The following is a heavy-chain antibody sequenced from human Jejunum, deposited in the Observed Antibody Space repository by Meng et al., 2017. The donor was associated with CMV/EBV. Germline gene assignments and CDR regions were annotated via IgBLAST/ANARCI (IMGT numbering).Heavy chain of an antibody. D-gene: IGHD2-15*01. V-gene: IGHV3-7*01. Sequence: SFAVSGFTYSLFWMSWVRQSPGMELEWVANIKQDGCATYYADSVKGRFTISRDNAKNSLYLQMDNLRADDTAVYYCVREDIVVFDYWGQGTLVTVSS. CDR2: IKQDGCAT. CDR3: VREDIVVFDY. CDR1: GFTYSLFW. J-gene: IGHJ4*02.